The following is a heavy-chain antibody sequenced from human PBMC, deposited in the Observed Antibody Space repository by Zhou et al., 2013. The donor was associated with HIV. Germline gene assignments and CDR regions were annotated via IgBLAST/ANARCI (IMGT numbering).Heavy chain of an antibody. V-gene: IGHV3-23*01. CDR1: GFTFSSYA. Sequence: VQLLESGGGLVQPGGSLRLSCAASGFTFSSYAMSWVRQAPGKGLEWVSTISNSGAKTYYTDSEKGRFTVSRDNSKNTLYLQMNSLRAEDTAIYYCVRESGINSNWFDSWGQGTQVTVSS. J-gene: IGHJ5*01. CDR2: ISNSGAKT. CDR3: VRESGINSNWFDS. D-gene: IGHD1-1*01.